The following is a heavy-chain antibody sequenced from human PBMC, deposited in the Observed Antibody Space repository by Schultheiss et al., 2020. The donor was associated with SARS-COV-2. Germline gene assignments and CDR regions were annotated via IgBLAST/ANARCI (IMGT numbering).Heavy chain of an antibody. CDR3: ARRDCSSTSCYFDY. D-gene: IGHD2-2*01. Sequence: SQTLSLTCTVSGGSTSSSSYYWSWIRQPPGKGLEWIGYIYYSGSTYYNPSLKSRVTISVDTSKNQFSLKLSSVTAADTAVYYCARRDCSSTSCYFDYWGQGTLVTVSS. V-gene: IGHV4-30-4*08. J-gene: IGHJ4*02. CDR1: GGSTSSSSYY. CDR2: IYYSGST.